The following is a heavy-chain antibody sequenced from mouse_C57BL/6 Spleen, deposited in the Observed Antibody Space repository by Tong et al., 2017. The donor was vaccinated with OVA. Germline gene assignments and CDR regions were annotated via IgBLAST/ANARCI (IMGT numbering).Heavy chain of an antibody. CDR3: TANWDNY. Sequence: EVQLQESGGGLVQPGGSMKLSCVASGFTFSNYWMNWVRQSPEKGLEWVAEIRLKSNNYATHYAESVKGRFTISRDDSKSSVYLQMNNLRAEDTGIYYCTANWDNYWGQGTTLTVSS. CDR2: IRLKSNNYAT. D-gene: IGHD4-1*01. V-gene: IGHV6-6*02. CDR1: GFTFSNYW. J-gene: IGHJ2*01.